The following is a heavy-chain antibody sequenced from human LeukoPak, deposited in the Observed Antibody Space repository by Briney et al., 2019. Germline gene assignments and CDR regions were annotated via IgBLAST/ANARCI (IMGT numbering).Heavy chain of an antibody. D-gene: IGHD3-22*01. Sequence: PSETLSLTCAVYGGSFSGYYWSWIRQPPGKGVEWIGEINHSGSTNYNPSLKSRVTISVDTSKNQFSLKLSSVTAADTAVYYCARGNYDSSGFYDAFDIWGQGTMVTVSS. CDR1: GGSFSGYY. V-gene: IGHV4-34*01. J-gene: IGHJ3*02. CDR3: ARGNYDSSGFYDAFDI. CDR2: INHSGST.